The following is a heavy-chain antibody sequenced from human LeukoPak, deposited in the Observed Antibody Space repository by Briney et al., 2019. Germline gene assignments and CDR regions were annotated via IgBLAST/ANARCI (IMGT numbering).Heavy chain of an antibody. J-gene: IGHJ4*02. Sequence: PSQTLSLTCAVSGGSISSYYWSWIRRPPGKGLEWIGYIYYSGSTNYNPSLKSRVTISVDTSKNQFSLKLSSVTAADTAVYYCARSYYDILTGFDYWGQGTLVTVSS. CDR1: GGSISSYY. V-gene: IGHV4-59*01. CDR3: ARSYYDILTGFDY. D-gene: IGHD3-9*01. CDR2: IYYSGST.